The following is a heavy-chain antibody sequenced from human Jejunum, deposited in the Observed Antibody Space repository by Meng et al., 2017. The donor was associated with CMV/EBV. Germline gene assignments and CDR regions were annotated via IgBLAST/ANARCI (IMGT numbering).Heavy chain of an antibody. CDR1: GDRVSSNSAA. V-gene: IGHV6-1*01. D-gene: IGHD3-10*02. J-gene: IGHJ4*02. CDR2: TYYRSKYYN. Sequence: QVQLQQSGPGLVKPSQTLPLTCAISGDRVSSNSAAWNWIRPSSSRGLEWLGRTYYRSKYYNDYALSVKSRITINPDTSKNQFSLQLNSVTPEDTAIYYCARDWGDVRGGFDFWGQGTLVTVSS. CDR3: ARDWGDVRGGFDF.